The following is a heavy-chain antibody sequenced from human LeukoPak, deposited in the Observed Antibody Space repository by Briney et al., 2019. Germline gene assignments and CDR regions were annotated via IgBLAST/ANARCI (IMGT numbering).Heavy chain of an antibody. CDR2: IYHSGST. Sequence: PSETLSLTCAVSGYSISSGYHWGWIRQPPGKGLEWIGSIYHSGSTYYNPSLKSRVTISVDTSKNLFSLEVSSVTAADTAVYYCARHQFPPNAFDIWGQGTMVTVSS. V-gene: IGHV4-38-2*01. CDR1: GYSISSGYH. CDR3: ARHQFPPNAFDI. J-gene: IGHJ3*02. D-gene: IGHD2-2*01.